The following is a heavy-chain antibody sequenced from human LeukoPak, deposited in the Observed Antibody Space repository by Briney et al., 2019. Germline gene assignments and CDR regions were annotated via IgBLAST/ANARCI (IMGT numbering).Heavy chain of an antibody. CDR2: IRYDGSNK. J-gene: IGHJ4*02. V-gene: IGHV3-30*02. CDR1: GFTFSSYG. CDR3: AKDHGGSSWEFDY. D-gene: IGHD6-13*01. Sequence: SGGSLRLSCAASGFTFSSYGMHWVRQAPGKGLEWVAFIRYDGSNKYYADSVKGRFTISRDNSKNTLYLQMNSLRAEDTAAYYCAKDHGGSSWEFDYWGQGTLVTVSS.